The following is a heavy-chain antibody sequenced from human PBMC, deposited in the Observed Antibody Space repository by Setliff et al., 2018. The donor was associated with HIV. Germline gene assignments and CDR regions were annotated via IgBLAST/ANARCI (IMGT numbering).Heavy chain of an antibody. V-gene: IGHV4-31*01. D-gene: IGHD2-21*02. CDR3: ARGRVFCDGDSCYHFDY. CDR1: GDSLTSGNFF. J-gene: IGHJ4*02. CDR2: IYFSGSA. Sequence: TLSLTCTVSGDSLTSGNFFWSWIRQSPGKGLEWIGYIYFSGSATHNPTLKSPVSISVDTSKNQFYLTITSVTAADTAVYYCARGRVFCDGDSCYHFDYWGRGILVTVSS.